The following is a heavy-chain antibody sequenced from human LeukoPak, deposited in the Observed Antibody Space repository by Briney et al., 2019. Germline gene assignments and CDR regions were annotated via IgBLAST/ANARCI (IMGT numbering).Heavy chain of an antibody. CDR1: GGSISSYY. Sequence: TSETLSLTCTVSGGSISSYYWSWIRQPAGKGLEWIGRIYTIGSTNYNPSLKSRVTMSVDTSKNQFSLKLSSVTAAHTAVYYCARDPRSSWYDYWGQGTLVTVSS. V-gene: IGHV4-4*07. D-gene: IGHD6-13*01. CDR3: ARDPRSSWYDY. CDR2: IYTIGST. J-gene: IGHJ4*02.